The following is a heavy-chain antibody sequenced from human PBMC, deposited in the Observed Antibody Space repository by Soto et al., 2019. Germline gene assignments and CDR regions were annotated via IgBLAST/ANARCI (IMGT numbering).Heavy chain of an antibody. V-gene: IGHV4-34*01. CDR1: GGSFSGYY. CDR2: INLSGST. Sequence: QVQLQQWGAGLLKPSETLSLTCAVYGGSFSGYYWSWIRQPPGTGLEWIGEINLSGSTNYNLSLRRRSTISVDTSKNQFVLMLSSVTAADTAAYYCVGYGCFTMVPSSPRPQLDAWGKGTTVTVSS. J-gene: IGHJ6*04. CDR3: VGYGCFTMVPSSPRPQLDA. D-gene: IGHD3-10*01.